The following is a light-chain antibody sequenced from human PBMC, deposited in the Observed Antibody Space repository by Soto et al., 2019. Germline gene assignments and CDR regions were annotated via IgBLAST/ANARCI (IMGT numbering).Light chain of an antibody. V-gene: IGKV4-1*01. Sequence: DIVMTQSPDSLAVSLGERATINCESSQSVLFTSNNKNYLGWYQQKPGQPPKLLLSWASARESGVPERFSGSGSGTDFTLTISSLEAEDVAFYWCQQYFDVPFTFGGGTKVDIK. CDR2: WAS. CDR1: QSVLFTSNNKNY. J-gene: IGKJ4*01. CDR3: QQYFDVPFT.